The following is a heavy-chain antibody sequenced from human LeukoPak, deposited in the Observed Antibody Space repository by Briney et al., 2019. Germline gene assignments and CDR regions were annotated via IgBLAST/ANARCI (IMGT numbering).Heavy chain of an antibody. D-gene: IGHD2-15*01. CDR3: AREDRIVAFDI. CDR2: ISYDGSNK. V-gene: IGHV3-30-3*01. Sequence: GGSLRLSCAASGFTFSSYAMHWVRQAPGKGLEWVAVISYDGSNKYYADSVKGRFTISRDNSKNTLYLQMNSLRAEDTAVYYCAREDRIVAFDIWGQGTMVTVSS. CDR1: GFTFSSYA. J-gene: IGHJ3*02.